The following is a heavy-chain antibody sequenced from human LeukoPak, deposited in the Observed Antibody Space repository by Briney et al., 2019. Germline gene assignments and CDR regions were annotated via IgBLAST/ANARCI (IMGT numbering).Heavy chain of an antibody. CDR2: INAGNGNT. D-gene: IGHD3-22*01. CDR3: ARDGGNYDSSGSGAFDI. J-gene: IGHJ3*02. Sequence: ASVKVSCKASGYTFTSYAMHWVRQAPGQRLEWMGWINAGNGNTKCSQKFQGRVTITRDTSASTAYMELSSLRSEDTAVYYCARDGGNYDSSGSGAFDIWGQGTMVTVSS. V-gene: IGHV1-3*01. CDR1: GYTFTSYA.